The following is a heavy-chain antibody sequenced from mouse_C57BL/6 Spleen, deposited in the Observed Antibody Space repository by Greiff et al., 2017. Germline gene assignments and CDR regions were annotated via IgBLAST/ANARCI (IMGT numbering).Heavy chain of an antibody. V-gene: IGHV5-9-1*02. CDR3: TRDRRVIEGCAY. CDR2: ISSGGDYI. Sequence: EVMLVESGEGLVKPGGSLKLSCAASGFTFSSYAMSWVRQTPEKRLEWVAYISSGGDYIYYADTVKGRFTISRDNARNTLYLQMSSLKSEDTAMYYCTRDRRVIEGCAYWGQGTLVTVSA. J-gene: IGHJ3*01. D-gene: IGHD1-1*01. CDR1: GFTFSSYA.